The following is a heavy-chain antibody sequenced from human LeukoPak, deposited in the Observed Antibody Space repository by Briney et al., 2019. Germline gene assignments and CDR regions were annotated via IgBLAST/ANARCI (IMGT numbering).Heavy chain of an antibody. Sequence: PGGSLRLSCAASGFTFSSYWMHWVRQAPGKGLVWVSRINSDGSSTSYADSVKGRFTISRDNAKNTLYLQMNSLRAEDTAVYYCARDIGYDSSGYYLGAFDIWGQGTMVTVSS. D-gene: IGHD3-22*01. V-gene: IGHV3-74*01. CDR2: INSDGSST. CDR1: GFTFSSYW. CDR3: ARDIGYDSSGYYLGAFDI. J-gene: IGHJ3*02.